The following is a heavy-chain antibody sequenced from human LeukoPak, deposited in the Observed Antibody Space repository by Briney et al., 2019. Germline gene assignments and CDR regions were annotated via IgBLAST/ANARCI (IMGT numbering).Heavy chain of an antibody. V-gene: IGHV3-23*01. D-gene: IGHD3-3*01. CDR3: AKDGIGVVIKPFDY. Sequence: GGSLRLSCAASGFTFTNYAMNWVRQAPGKGLEWVSTIGGSGASTYYADSVKGRFTISRDNSENTLCLQMNSLRAEDTAVYYCAKDGIGVVIKPFDYWGQGTLVTVSS. CDR2: IGGSGAST. J-gene: IGHJ4*02. CDR1: GFTFTNYA.